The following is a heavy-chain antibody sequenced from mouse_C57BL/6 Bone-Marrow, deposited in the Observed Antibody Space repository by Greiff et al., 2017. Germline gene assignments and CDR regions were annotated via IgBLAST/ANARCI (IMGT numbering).Heavy chain of an antibody. V-gene: IGHV5-4*01. CDR3: ARDLGPFDY. D-gene: IGHD4-1*01. CDR1: GFTFSSYA. J-gene: IGHJ2*01. Sequence: EVKVEESGGGLVKPGGSLKLSCAASGFTFSSYAMSWVRQTPEKRLEWVATISDGGSYTNYPDNVKGRFTISRDNAKNNLYLQMSHLKSEDTAMYDCARDLGPFDYWGQGTTLTVSS. CDR2: ISDGGSYT.